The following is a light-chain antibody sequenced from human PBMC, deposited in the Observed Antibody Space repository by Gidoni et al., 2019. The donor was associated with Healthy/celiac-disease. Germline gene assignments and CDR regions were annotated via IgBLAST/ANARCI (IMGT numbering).Light chain of an antibody. V-gene: IGKV1-5*03. CDR1: QSISSW. CDR2: KAS. J-gene: IGKJ1*01. CDR3: QQYNSYSRT. Sequence: DIQMTQSPYTLSASVGDRVTIPCPASQSISSWLAWYQQKPGKAPKLLIYKASSLESGVPSRFSGSGSGTEFTLTISSLQPDDFATYYCQQYNSYSRTFGQGTKVEIK.